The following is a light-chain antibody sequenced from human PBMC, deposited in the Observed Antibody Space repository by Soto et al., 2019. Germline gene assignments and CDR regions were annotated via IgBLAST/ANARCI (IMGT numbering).Light chain of an antibody. J-gene: IGLJ2*01. CDR3: SSYTTDNTRV. CDR2: EVN. V-gene: IGLV2-14*01. CDR1: SSDIGDYNY. Sequence: QSALTQPASVSGSPGQSITISCTGTSSDIGDYNYVSWYQQYPGKAPKLMIYEVNNRPSGVSNRFSGSKSGNTASLTISGLQADDEADYYCSSYTTDNTRVFGGGTKLTVL.